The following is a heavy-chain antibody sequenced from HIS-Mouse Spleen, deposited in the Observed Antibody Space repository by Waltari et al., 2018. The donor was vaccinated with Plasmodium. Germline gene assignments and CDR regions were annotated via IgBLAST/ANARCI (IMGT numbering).Heavy chain of an antibody. CDR3: ARSIAATVTFYFDY. CDR2: IYYSGST. CDR1: GGSISSGGYY. Sequence: QVQLQESGPGLVKPSQTLSLTCTVSGGSISSGGYYWSWIRQHPGKGLEWIGYIYYSGSTYYNPALKSRVTIAVDTSKNQFSLKLSSVTAADTAVYYCARSIAATVTFYFDYWGQGTLVTVSS. V-gene: IGHV4-31*03. D-gene: IGHD6-13*01. J-gene: IGHJ4*02.